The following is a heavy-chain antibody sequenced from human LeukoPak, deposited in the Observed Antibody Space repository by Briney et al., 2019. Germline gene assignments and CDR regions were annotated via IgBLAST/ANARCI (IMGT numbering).Heavy chain of an antibody. V-gene: IGHV3-30-3*01. J-gene: IGHJ5*02. CDR3: ARDGVLPYYDFWSGYLNWFDP. D-gene: IGHD3-3*01. CDR2: ISYDGSNK. Sequence: GGSLRLSCGASGFTFSSYAMHWVRQAPGKGLEWVAVISYDGSNKYYADSVKGRFTISRDNSKNTLYLQMNSLRAEDTAVYYCARDGVLPYYDFWSGYLNWFDPWGQGTLVTVSS. CDR1: GFTFSSYA.